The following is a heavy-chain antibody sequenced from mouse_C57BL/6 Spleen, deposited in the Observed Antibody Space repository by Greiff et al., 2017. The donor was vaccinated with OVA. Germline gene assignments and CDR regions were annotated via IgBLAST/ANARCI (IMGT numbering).Heavy chain of an antibody. CDR1: GYAFTNYL. V-gene: IGHV1-54*01. CDR3: ARSGTGTRSDY. CDR2: INPGSGGT. J-gene: IGHJ2*01. D-gene: IGHD4-1*01. Sequence: QVQLQQSGAELVRPGTSVKVSCKASGYAFTNYLIEWVKQRPGQGLEWIGVINPGSGGTNYNEKFKGKATLTADKSSSTAYMQLSSLTSEDSAVYFCARSGTGTRSDYWGQGTTRTVSS.